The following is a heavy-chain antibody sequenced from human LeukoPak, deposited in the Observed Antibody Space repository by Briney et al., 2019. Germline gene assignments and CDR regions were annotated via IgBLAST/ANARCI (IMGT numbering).Heavy chain of an antibody. CDR2: IYTSGST. V-gene: IGHV4-4*07. D-gene: IGHD2-2*01. J-gene: IGHJ4*02. CDR1: GGSISSYY. Sequence: SETLSLTCTVSGGSISSYYWSWIRQPAGKGLEWIGRIYTSGSTNYNPSLKSRVTMSVDKSKNQFSLKLSSVTAADTAVYYCARAHCSSTSCYGFDYWGQGTLVTVSS. CDR3: ARAHCSSTSCYGFDY.